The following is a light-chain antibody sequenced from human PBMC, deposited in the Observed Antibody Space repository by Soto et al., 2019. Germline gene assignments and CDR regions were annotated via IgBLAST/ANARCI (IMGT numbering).Light chain of an antibody. CDR1: QGISND. CDR2: AAS. J-gene: IGKJ1*01. Sequence: DIQMTQSPSSLSASVGDRISITCRASQGISNDLAWYQQKPGKVPKVLIYAASTLQSGVPSRFSGSGSGTDFTLTISSLQPEDVETYYCQKYNSAPWTFGPGTKVDIK. CDR3: QKYNSAPWT. V-gene: IGKV1-27*01.